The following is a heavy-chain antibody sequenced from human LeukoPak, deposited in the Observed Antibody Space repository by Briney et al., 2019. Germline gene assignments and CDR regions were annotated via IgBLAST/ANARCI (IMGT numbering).Heavy chain of an antibody. CDR1: GGTFSSYA. Sequence: ASVKVSCKASGGTFSSYAISWVRQAPGQGLEWMGGNIPIFGTANYAQKFQGRVTITADESTSTAYMELSSLRSEDTAVYYCARGPVLLWFGEWQASRFDYWGQGTLVTVSS. D-gene: IGHD3-10*01. CDR2: NIPIFGTA. J-gene: IGHJ4*02. V-gene: IGHV1-69*13. CDR3: ARGPVLLWFGEWQASRFDY.